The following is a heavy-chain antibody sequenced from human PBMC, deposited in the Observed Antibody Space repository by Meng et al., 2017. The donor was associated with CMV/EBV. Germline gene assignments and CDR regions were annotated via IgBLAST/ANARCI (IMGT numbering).Heavy chain of an antibody. Sequence: QVQLVQSGAEVRKPGASVKVCCNASGYTFTHHGISWVRQAPGQGLEWMGGIIPIFGTANYAQKFQGRVTITADKSTSTAYTELSSLRSEDTVVYYCASAPTYNYYDSSGYFGYWGQGTLVTVSS. CDR3: ASAPTYNYYDSSGYFGY. V-gene: IGHV1-69*06. J-gene: IGHJ4*02. CDR1: GYTFTHHG. CDR2: IIPIFGTA. D-gene: IGHD3-22*01.